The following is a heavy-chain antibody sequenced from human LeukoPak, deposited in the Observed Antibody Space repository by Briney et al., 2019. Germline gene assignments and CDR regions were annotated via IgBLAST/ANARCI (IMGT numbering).Heavy chain of an antibody. V-gene: IGHV3-23*01. CDR1: GFTFSSYA. CDR3: ARDIRNYYDSGAYGWFDP. Sequence: GGSLRLSCAASGFTFSSYAMSWVRQAPGKGLEWVSAISGSGGNTYYIDSVKGRFTISRDNSKNTLDLQMNSLRAEDTATYYCARDIRNYYDSGAYGWFDPWGQGTLVPVSS. D-gene: IGHD3-10*01. J-gene: IGHJ5*02. CDR2: ISGSGGNT.